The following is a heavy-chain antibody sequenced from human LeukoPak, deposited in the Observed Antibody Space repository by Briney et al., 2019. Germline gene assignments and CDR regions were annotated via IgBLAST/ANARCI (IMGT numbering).Heavy chain of an antibody. Sequence: GGSLRLSCAASGFTFSSYAMSWVRQAPGKGLEWVSAISGSGGSTYYADSVKGRFTISRDNSKNTLYLQMNSLRAEDTAVYYCAKDQGYDILTGQDVSDYWGQGTLVTVSS. J-gene: IGHJ4*02. CDR1: GFTFSSYA. D-gene: IGHD3-9*01. CDR3: AKDQGYDILTGQDVSDY. CDR2: ISGSGGST. V-gene: IGHV3-23*01.